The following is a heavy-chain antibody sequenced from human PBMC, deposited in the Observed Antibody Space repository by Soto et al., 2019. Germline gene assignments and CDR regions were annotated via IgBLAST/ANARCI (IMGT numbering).Heavy chain of an antibody. CDR2: IAYDGKEK. J-gene: IGHJ6*02. D-gene: IGHD1-26*01. V-gene: IGHV3-30*18. CDR1: GFTFKTHA. Sequence: QVQLVESGGGVVQPGTSLRLSCAASGFTFKTHAMHWVRQATGKGLEWMAVIAYDGKEKFYADSVKGRFTISRDNTKNALYFQINTLINEDPAVYYCGKDVGDYVPYYYGVDVWGQGNTVTGSS. CDR3: GKDVGDYVPYYYGVDV.